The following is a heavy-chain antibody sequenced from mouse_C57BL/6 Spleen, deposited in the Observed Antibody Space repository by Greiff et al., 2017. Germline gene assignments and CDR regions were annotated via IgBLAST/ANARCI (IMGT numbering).Heavy chain of an antibody. CDR2: IYPGDGDT. J-gene: IGHJ4*01. CDR3: ARSIWGAMDY. D-gene: IGHD4-1*01. V-gene: IGHV1-82*01. CDR1: GYAFSSSW. Sequence: VKVVESGPELVKPGASVKISCKASGYAFSSSWMNWVKQRPGKGLEWIGRIYPGDGDTNYNGKFKGKATLTADKSSSTAYMQLSSLPSEDSAVYFCARSIWGAMDYWGQGTSVTVSS.